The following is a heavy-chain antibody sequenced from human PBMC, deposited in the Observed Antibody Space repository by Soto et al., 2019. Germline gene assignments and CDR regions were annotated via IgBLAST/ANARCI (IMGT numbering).Heavy chain of an antibody. Sequence: GESLGISCKGSGYSFTSYWIGWVRQMPGKGLEWMGIIYPGDSDTRYSPSFQGQVTISADKSISTAYLQWSSLKASDPAMYYCARQGYYYGSGSYYASYHYGMDVWGQGTTVTVSS. D-gene: IGHD3-10*01. CDR3: ARQGYYYGSGSYYASYHYGMDV. CDR1: GYSFTSYW. CDR2: IYPGDSDT. V-gene: IGHV5-51*01. J-gene: IGHJ6*02.